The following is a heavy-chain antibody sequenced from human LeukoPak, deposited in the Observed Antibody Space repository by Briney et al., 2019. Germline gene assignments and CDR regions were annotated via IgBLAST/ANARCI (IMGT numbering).Heavy chain of an antibody. D-gene: IGHD6-13*01. J-gene: IGHJ4*02. CDR3: TKKGSNSWYTDY. V-gene: IGHV3-23*01. CDR2: ISASGIST. CDR1: GFTFSSYG. Sequence: PGGSLRLSCAASGFTFSSYGMSWVRQAPGKGLEWVSGISASGISTYYADSVKGRFTISRDNSQHTLYLQMNSLRGEGTAVYYCTKKGSNSWYTDYWGQGTLVTVSS.